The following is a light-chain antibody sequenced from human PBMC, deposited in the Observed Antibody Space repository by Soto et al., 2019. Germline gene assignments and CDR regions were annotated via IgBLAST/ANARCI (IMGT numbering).Light chain of an antibody. CDR1: QSVRSY. Sequence: EIVLTQSRATLSLSPGERAALSCRASQSVRSYLAWYQQKPGQAPRLLIYDASNRATGIPARFSGSGSGTDFTLKISRVEAEDVGVYYCMQGTHWPWAFGQGTKVDIK. CDR2: DAS. J-gene: IGKJ1*01. V-gene: IGKV3-11*01. CDR3: MQGTHWPWA.